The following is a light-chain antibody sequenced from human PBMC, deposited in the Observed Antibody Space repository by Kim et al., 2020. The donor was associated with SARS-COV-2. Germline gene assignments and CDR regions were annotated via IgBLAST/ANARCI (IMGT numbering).Light chain of an antibody. CDR2: AAS. Sequence: DIQMTQSPSSLSASVGDRVTITCRASQGISNYLAWYQQKPGKVPKLLIYAASTLQSGVPSRFSGSGSGTDFTLTISSLQPEDGATYYCQKYNSAPRTFGQGTKVDIK. CDR3: QKYNSAPRT. V-gene: IGKV1-27*01. CDR1: QGISNY. J-gene: IGKJ1*01.